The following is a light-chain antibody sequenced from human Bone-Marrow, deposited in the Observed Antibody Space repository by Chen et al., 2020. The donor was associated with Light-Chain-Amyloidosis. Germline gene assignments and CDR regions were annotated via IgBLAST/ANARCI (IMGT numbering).Light chain of an antibody. CDR2: GAS. Sequence: EIVLTQSPGTLSLYPGERATLSCRASQSVSSSYLAWYQQKPGQAPRLLIYGASSRATGIPDRLSGSGSGTDFTLTISRLEPEDFAVYYCQQYGSSLMYTFGQGTKLEIK. V-gene: IGKV3-20*01. J-gene: IGKJ2*01. CDR3: QQYGSSLMYT. CDR1: QSVSSSY.